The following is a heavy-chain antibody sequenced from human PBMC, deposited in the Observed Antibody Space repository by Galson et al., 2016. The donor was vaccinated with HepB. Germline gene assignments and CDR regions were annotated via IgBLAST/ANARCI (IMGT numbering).Heavy chain of an antibody. J-gene: IGHJ6*02. CDR2: ISSSSSII. Sequence: LRLSCAGSGFTFSSYRMNWVRQAPGKGLEWISHISSSSSIIQYAGSVKGRFTISRDNAKDSLYLQMNSLRDEDTAVYYCAREGYYGDYGMDVWGQGATVTVSS. V-gene: IGHV3-48*02. D-gene: IGHD4-17*01. CDR1: GFTFSSYR. CDR3: AREGYYGDYGMDV.